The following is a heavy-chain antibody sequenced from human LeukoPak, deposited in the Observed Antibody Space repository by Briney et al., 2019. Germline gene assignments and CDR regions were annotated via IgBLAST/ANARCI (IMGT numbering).Heavy chain of an antibody. CDR3: ARDVPRPDGDYVDVHDAFDI. CDR2: IYSGGST. Sequence: GSLRLSCTASGFTVSSNYMSWVRQAPGKGLEWVSVIYSGGSTYYADSVKGRFTISRDNSKNTLYLQMNSLRAEDTAVYYCARDVPRPDGDYVDVHDAFDIWGQGTMVTVSS. CDR1: GFTVSSNY. V-gene: IGHV3-53*01. D-gene: IGHD4-17*01. J-gene: IGHJ3*02.